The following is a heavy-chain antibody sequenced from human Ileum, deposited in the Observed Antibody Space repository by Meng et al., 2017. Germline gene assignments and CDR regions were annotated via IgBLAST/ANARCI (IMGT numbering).Heavy chain of an antibody. Sequence: VQLHHWDAGLCKTSTTLSLTGAVYGWSFSGYYWGWIRQPPGKGLEWIGEINHSGSTNYNPSLKSRVTISVDTSKNQFSLKLSSVTAADTAVYYCSRTSYYDNSGYYPGWGQGTLVTVSS. CDR2: INHSGST. V-gene: IGHV4-34*01. D-gene: IGHD3-22*01. J-gene: IGHJ4*02. CDR3: SRTSYYDNSGYYPG. CDR1: GWSFSGYY.